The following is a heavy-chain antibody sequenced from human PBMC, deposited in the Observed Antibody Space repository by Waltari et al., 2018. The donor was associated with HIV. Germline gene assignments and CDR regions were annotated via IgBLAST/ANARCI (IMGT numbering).Heavy chain of an antibody. Sequence: EVQLVEFGGGLVQPGRSLRLSSAASGFRFNNYGLHWVRQAPGKGLEWGSGINWSGSCIEYAALVKGRFSVARDNAKNSLFLQMNSLRPEDTAVYYCVKDAYYFDDTTRRYCLDVWGQGTTVTVSS. V-gene: IGHV3-9*01. D-gene: IGHD3-22*01. CDR3: VKDAYYFDDTTRRYCLDV. CDR2: INWSGSCI. J-gene: IGHJ6*02. CDR1: GFRFNNYG.